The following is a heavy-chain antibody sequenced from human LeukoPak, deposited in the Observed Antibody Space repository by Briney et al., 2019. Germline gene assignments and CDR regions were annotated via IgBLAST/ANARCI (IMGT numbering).Heavy chain of an antibody. V-gene: IGHV3-30*03. D-gene: IGHD5-18*01. CDR2: ISYDGSNK. CDR1: GFTFSSYG. CDR3: AIASRYSYGSGAFDI. J-gene: IGHJ3*02. Sequence: GGSLRLSCAASGFTFSSYGMHWVRQAPGKGLEWVAVISYDGSNKYYADSVKGRFTISRDNSKNTLYLQMNSLRAEDTAVYYCAIASRYSYGSGAFDIWGQGTMVSVSS.